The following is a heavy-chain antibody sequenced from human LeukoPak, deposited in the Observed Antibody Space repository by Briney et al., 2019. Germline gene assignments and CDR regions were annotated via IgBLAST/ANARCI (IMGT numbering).Heavy chain of an antibody. CDR2: INHSGST. J-gene: IGHJ4*02. CDR3: ARQRCLGSSCHFDY. CDR1: GGSFSGYY. V-gene: IGHV4-34*01. Sequence: SETLSLTCAVHGGSFSGYYWSWIRQPPGKGLEWIGEINHSGSTNYNPSLKSRVTISVDTPKNQFSLKLSSVTAADTAVYYCARQRCLGSSCHFDYWGQGTLVTVSS. D-gene: IGHD6-13*01.